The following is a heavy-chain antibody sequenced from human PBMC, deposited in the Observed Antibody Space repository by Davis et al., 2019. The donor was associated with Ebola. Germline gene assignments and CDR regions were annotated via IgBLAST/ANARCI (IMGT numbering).Heavy chain of an antibody. CDR2: IDPSDSYT. J-gene: IGHJ5*02. V-gene: IGHV5-10-1*01. CDR1: GYSFTGYW. CDR3: ARPLDDFWSGYSPFDP. Sequence: GESLKISCKGSGYSFTGYWIGWVRQMPGKGLEWMGRIDPSDSYTNYSPSFQGHVTISADKSISTAYLQWSSLKASDTAMYYCARPLDDFWSGYSPFDPWGQGTLVTVSS. D-gene: IGHD3-3*01.